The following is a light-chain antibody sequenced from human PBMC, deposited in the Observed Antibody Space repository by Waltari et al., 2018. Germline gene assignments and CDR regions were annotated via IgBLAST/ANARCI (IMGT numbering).Light chain of an antibody. Sequence: EIVLTQSPATLSLAPGERATLSCRARQSVSRYLAWYHQKPGQATRLLIYDASNRATGIPARFSGSGSGTDFTLTISSLEPEDFAVYYCQQRSNWPGFTFGPGTKVDIK. CDR2: DAS. CDR3: QQRSNWPGFT. V-gene: IGKV3-11*01. CDR1: QSVSRY. J-gene: IGKJ3*01.